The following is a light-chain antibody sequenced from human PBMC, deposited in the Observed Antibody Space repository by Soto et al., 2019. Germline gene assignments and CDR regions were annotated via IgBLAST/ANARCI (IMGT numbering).Light chain of an antibody. CDR3: QESYTTRWT. V-gene: IGKV1-39*01. CDR2: AAS. J-gene: IGKJ1*01. Sequence: DIGITQPPTGLYACVGDRDTIPCRASQSITTYLNWYQQRPGRAPNLLVYAASTLQSGVPSRFSGSGSGTDFTLTIDSLQPEDFALYYCQESYTTRWTFGQGAKVDIK. CDR1: QSITTY.